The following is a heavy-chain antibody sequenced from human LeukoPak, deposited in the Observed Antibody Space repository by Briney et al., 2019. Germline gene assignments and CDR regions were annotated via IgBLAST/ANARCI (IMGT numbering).Heavy chain of an antibody. CDR3: AKDKGLLHYYGLDV. Sequence: GGPLRLSCAASGFIYNSYGMYWVRQAPGKGLELVALISYDGSKKYYGASAKGRFTISRDNSKNTLYLQMNRLRAEDTALYFCAKDKGLLHYYGLDVWGQGTTVTVSS. CDR1: GFIYNSYG. D-gene: IGHD2-15*01. CDR2: ISYDGSKK. J-gene: IGHJ6*02. V-gene: IGHV3-30*18.